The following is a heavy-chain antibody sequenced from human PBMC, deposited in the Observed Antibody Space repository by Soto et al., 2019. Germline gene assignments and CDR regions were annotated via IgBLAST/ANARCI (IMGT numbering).Heavy chain of an antibody. J-gene: IGHJ4*02. CDR1: GDSISISL. Sequence: PWGTLSLARTVSGDSISISLWSWIRQPPGKGLEWIGYIYYSGSTNYNPSLKSRVTISVDTSKNQFSLKLSSVTAADTAVYYCARSDGRYWGQGTLVTVSS. CDR2: IYYSGST. CDR3: ARSDGRY. V-gene: IGHV4-59*01.